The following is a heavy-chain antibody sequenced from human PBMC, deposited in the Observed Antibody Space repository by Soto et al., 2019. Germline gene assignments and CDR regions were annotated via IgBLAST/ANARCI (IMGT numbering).Heavy chain of an antibody. Sequence: GGSLRLSCAASGFTFSSYSMNWVRQAPGKGLEWVSSISSSSSYIYYTDSMKGRFTISRDNAKNSLYLQMNSLRAEDTAVYYCASEVVPITIGSFNIWGQGTMVTVSS. CDR2: ISSSSSYI. CDR3: ASEVVPITIGSFNI. V-gene: IGHV3-21*01. D-gene: IGHD2-2*01. J-gene: IGHJ3*02. CDR1: GFTFSSYS.